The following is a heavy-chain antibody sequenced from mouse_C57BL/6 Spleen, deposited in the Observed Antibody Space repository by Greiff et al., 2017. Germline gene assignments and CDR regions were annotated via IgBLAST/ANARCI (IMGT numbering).Heavy chain of an antibody. Sequence: EVQLQQSGPELVKPGASVKISCKASGYSFTDYNMNWVKQSTGKRLEWIGVINPSCGTTSYNQTFKGKATLTVDQSSSTAYMQLNSLTSEDSAVYYCARRGYDRDFDYWGQGTTLTVSS. CDR1: GYSFTDYN. CDR3: ARRGYDRDFDY. V-gene: IGHV1-39*01. D-gene: IGHD2-2*01. J-gene: IGHJ2*01. CDR2: INPSCGTT.